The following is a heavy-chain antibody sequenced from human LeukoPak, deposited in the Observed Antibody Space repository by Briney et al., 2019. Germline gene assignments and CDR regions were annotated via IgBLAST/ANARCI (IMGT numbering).Heavy chain of an antibody. Sequence: GGSLRLFCAPSGFTFSSYWMSWVRQAPGKGLEWVANIKQDGSEKYYVDSVKGRFTISRDNAKNSLYLQMNSLRAEDTAVYYCARDYYDSSGYYYFDYWGQGTLVTVSS. CDR3: ARDYYDSSGYYYFDY. J-gene: IGHJ4*02. CDR1: GFTFSSYW. D-gene: IGHD3-22*01. CDR2: IKQDGSEK. V-gene: IGHV3-7*01.